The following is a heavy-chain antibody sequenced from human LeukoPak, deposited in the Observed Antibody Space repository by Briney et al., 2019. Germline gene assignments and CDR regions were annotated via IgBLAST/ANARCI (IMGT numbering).Heavy chain of an antibody. CDR3: AREAGIAAAGAIDY. CDR1: GFTFSSYS. Sequence: PGGSLRLSCAASGFTFSSYSMNWVRQAPGKGLEWVSSISSSSSYIYYADSVKGRFTISRDNAKNSLYLQMNSLRAEDTAVYHCAREAGIAAAGAIDYWGQGTLVTVSS. CDR2: ISSSSSYI. J-gene: IGHJ4*02. V-gene: IGHV3-21*01. D-gene: IGHD6-13*01.